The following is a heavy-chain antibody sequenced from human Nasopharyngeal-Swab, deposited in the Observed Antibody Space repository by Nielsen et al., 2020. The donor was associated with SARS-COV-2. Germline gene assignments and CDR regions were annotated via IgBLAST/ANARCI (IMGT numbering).Heavy chain of an antibody. CDR2: IIPILGIA. V-gene: IGHV1-69*04. CDR3: ARDLWLETDYYYLGMDV. CDR1: GGTFSSYA. Sequence: SVKVSCKASGGTFSSYAICWVRQAPGQGLEWMGRIIPILGIANYAQKFQGRVTITADKSTSTAYMELSSLRSEDTAVYYCARDLWLETDYYYLGMDVWGQGTTVTVSS. D-gene: IGHD6-19*01. J-gene: IGHJ6*02.